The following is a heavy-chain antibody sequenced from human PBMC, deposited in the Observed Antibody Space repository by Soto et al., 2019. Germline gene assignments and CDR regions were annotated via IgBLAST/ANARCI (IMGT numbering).Heavy chain of an antibody. V-gene: IGHV3-23*01. D-gene: IGHD3-9*01. CDR3: ARAEYYDILTGYYSFPDY. J-gene: IGHJ4*02. Sequence: GGSLRLSCAASGFTFSSYAMSWVRQAPGKGMEWVSAISGSGGSTYYADSVKGRFTISRDNSKNTLYLQMNSLRAEGTAVYYCARAEYYDILTGYYSFPDYWGQGTLVTVSS. CDR1: GFTFSSYA. CDR2: ISGSGGST.